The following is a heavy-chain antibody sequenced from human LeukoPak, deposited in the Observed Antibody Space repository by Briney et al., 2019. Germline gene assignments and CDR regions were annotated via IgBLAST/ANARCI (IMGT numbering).Heavy chain of an antibody. CDR3: ARYCSGGSCYKGAGYYYGMDV. CDR2: IYHSGST. J-gene: IGHJ6*02. V-gene: IGHV4-30-2*01. Sequence: SETLSLTCAVSGGSISSGGYSWSWIRQPPGKGLEWIGYIYHSGSTYYNPSLKSRVTISVDRSKNQFSLKLSSVTAADTAVYYCARYCSGGSCYKGAGYYYGMDVWGQGTTVTVSS. D-gene: IGHD2-15*01. CDR1: GGSISSGGYS.